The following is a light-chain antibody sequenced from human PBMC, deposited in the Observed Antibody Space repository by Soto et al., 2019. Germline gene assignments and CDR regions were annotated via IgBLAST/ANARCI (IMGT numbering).Light chain of an antibody. CDR3: QQYNMMPRT. CDR2: GAS. V-gene: IGKV3-15*01. CDR1: QSVSSN. Sequence: EIAMTQSPAILSVSPGERATLSCRASQSVSSNLAWYQQKPGQAPRLLFYGASSRATGIPGRFSGSGSGTEFTLTISSLQSEDFAVYYCQQYNMMPRTFGQGTKLEIK. J-gene: IGKJ2*01.